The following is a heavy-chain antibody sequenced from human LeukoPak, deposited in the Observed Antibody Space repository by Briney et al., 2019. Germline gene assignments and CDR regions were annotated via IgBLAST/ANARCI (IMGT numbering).Heavy chain of an antibody. Sequence: QVGRSLRLSCAASGFTFSSYGMHWVRQAPGKGLEWVAVISYDGSNKYYADSVKGRFTISRDNSKNTLYLQMNSLRAEDTAVYYCAREPYGGNPYFDYWGQGTLVTVSS. V-gene: IGHV3-30*19. CDR2: ISYDGSNK. CDR1: GFTFSSYG. D-gene: IGHD4-23*01. CDR3: AREPYGGNPYFDY. J-gene: IGHJ4*02.